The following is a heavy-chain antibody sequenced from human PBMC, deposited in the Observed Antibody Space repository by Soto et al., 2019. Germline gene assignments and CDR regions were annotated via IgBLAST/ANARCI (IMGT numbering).Heavy chain of an antibody. CDR2: INHNGNA. V-gene: IGHV4-34*01. CDR1: GESLSASY. CDR3: ARRTRITMIVVPYTWFDP. Sequence: SETLSLTCAVYGESLSASYWSWIRQPPGKGLEWIGDINHNGNADYNPSLKSRLSISIDKSGNQFSLNLISVTAADTAVYYCARRTRITMIVVPYTWFDPWGQGTLVSVSS. J-gene: IGHJ5*02. D-gene: IGHD3-22*01.